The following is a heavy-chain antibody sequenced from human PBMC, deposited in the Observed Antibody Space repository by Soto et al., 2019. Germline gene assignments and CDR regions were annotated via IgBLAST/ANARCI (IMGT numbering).Heavy chain of an antibody. V-gene: IGHV4-61*01. CDR2: VFYSGNT. Sequence: ETLSLTCTVSGGSVSSANYYWTWIRQPPGKGLEWIGYVFYSGNTNSNPSLKSRVSISVDTSKDQFSLKLRSVTAADTAVYFCVNGLSLDYWGQGILVTVSS. J-gene: IGHJ4*02. D-gene: IGHD3-16*01. CDR3: VNGLSLDY. CDR1: GGSVSSANYY.